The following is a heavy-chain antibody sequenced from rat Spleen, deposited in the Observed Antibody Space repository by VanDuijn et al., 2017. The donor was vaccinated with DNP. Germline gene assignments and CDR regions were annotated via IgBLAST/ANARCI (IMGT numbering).Heavy chain of an antibody. J-gene: IGHJ2*01. CDR2: ISYDGGNT. Sequence: EVQLVESGGGLVQPGRSLKLSCAASGFTFSDYYMAWVRQAPTKGLEWVASISYDGGNTYYRDSVKGRFTISRDNARSSLYLQMDSLRSEDTATYYCARHPQTTGIPDYWGQGVMVTVSS. D-gene: IGHD1-7*01. CDR1: GFTFSDYY. V-gene: IGHV5-20*01. CDR3: ARHPQTTGIPDY.